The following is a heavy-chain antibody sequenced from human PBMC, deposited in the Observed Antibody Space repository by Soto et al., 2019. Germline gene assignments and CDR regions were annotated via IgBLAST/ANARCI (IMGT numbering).Heavy chain of an antibody. Sequence: SETLSLTCTVSGASISGFYWSWIRKTAGKVLEWIGRIYATGTTDYNPSLKSRVTISVDTSKNQFSLKLSSVTAADTAVYYCARDSLTMVRGVYYYYYYGMNVWGQGTTVTVSS. CDR2: IYATGTT. CDR3: ARDSLTMVRGVYYYYYYGMNV. D-gene: IGHD3-10*01. V-gene: IGHV4-4*07. CDR1: GASISGFY. J-gene: IGHJ6*02.